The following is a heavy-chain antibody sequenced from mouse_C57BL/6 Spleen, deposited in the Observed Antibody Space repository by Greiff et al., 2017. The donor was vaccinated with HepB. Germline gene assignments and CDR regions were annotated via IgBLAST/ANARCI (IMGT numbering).Heavy chain of an antibody. CDR1: GFTFSDYG. D-gene: IGHD1-1*01. J-gene: IGHJ1*03. CDR3: ARRGYGSRTYWYFDV. V-gene: IGHV5-15*01. CDR2: ISNLAYSI. Sequence: EVQGVESGGGLVQPGGSLNLSCAASGFTFSDYGMAWVRQAPRKGPEWVAFISNLAYSIYYPATVTGRFTSSRENAKNTLYLEMSSLRSEDTAMYYCARRGYGSRTYWYFDVWGTGTTVTVSS.